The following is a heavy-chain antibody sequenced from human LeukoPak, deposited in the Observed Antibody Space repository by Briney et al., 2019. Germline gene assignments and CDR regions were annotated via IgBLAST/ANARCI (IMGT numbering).Heavy chain of an antibody. J-gene: IGHJ6*04. CDR3: AELGITMIGGV. CDR2: ISSSGSTI. V-gene: IGHV3-48*03. D-gene: IGHD3-10*02. Sequence: GGSLRLSCAASGFTFSSYAMSWVRQAPGKGLEWVSYISSSGSTIYYADSVKGRFTTSRDNAKNSLYLQMNSLRAEDTAVYYCAELGITMIGGVWGKGTTVTISS. CDR1: GFTFSSYA.